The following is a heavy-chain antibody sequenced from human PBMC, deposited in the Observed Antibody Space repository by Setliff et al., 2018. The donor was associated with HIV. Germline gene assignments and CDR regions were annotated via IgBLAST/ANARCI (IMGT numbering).Heavy chain of an antibody. J-gene: IGHJ4*02. V-gene: IGHV4-34*01. CDR2: INHRTII. D-gene: IGHD3-22*01. CDR1: GGSFSDYY. Sequence: SLTCAVYGGSFSDYYWSWIRQPPGKGLEWIGEINHRTIINYNPSLKSRVTMSVDSSKNQFSLKLSSVTAADTAVYYCARSFYSDTSPLPLDSWGQGTLVTVSS. CDR3: ARSFYSDTSPLPLDS.